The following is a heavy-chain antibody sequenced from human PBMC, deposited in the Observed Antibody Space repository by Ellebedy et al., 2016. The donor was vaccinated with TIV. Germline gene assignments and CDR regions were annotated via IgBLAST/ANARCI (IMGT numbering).Heavy chain of an antibody. D-gene: IGHD4-17*01. J-gene: IGHJ4*02. Sequence: MPSETLSLTCTVSGGSVSGYYWSWIRQPPGKGLEWIGYIFYSGSTNYSPSLKSRVTISLDTSKNQFSLKLNSVTAADTAVYYCAGDYGAYFDYWGQGTLVTVSS. CDR3: AGDYGAYFDY. CDR2: IFYSGST. CDR1: GGSVSGYY. V-gene: IGHV4-59*08.